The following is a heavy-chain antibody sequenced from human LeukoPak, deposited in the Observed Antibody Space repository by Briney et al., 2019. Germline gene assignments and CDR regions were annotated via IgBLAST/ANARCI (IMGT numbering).Heavy chain of an antibody. J-gene: IGHJ6*03. D-gene: IGHD3-9*01. CDR1: GFTVNRNV. V-gene: IGHV3-66*02. CDR3: ARDLAGFEEPRYYYYMDV. CDR2: IYGDDRA. Sequence: GGSLRLSCVLSGFTVNRNVMSWVRQAPGKGLEWVSLIYGDDRAFYADSVKGRFTTSRDKSKNTLFLQMSSLKPEDTAMYYCARDLAGFEEPRYYYYMDVWGKGTTVTVSS.